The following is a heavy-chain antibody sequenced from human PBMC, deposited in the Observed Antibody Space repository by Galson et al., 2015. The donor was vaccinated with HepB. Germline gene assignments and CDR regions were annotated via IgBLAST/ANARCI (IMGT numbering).Heavy chain of an antibody. Sequence: SLRLSCAASGFTFSSYWMHWVRQAPGKGLVWVSRINSDGSFTSYADSVKGRFAISRDNAKNTLYLQMNSLRAEDTAVYYCARVRPKYYYDLPDVWGQGTTVTVSS. CDR3: ARVRPKYYYDLPDV. D-gene: IGHD3-22*01. V-gene: IGHV3-74*01. CDR1: GFTFSSYW. J-gene: IGHJ6*02. CDR2: INSDGSFT.